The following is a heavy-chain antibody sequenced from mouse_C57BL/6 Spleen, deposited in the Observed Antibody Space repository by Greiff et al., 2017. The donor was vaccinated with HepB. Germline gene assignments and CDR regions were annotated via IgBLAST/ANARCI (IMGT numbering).Heavy chain of an antibody. CDR2: IHPNSGST. D-gene: IGHD2-4*01. J-gene: IGHJ2*01. CDR3: ARGGYDYDEDFDY. V-gene: IGHV1-64*01. CDR1: GYTFTSYW. Sequence: QVQLQQSGAELVKPGASVKLSCKASGYTFTSYWMHWVKQRPGQGLEWIGMIHPNSGSTNYNEKFKSKATLTVDKSSSTAYMQLSSLTSEDSAVYYCARGGYDYDEDFDYWGQGTTLTVSS.